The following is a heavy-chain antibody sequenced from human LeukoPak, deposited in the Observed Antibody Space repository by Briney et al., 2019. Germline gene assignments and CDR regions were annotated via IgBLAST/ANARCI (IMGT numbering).Heavy chain of an antibody. Sequence: PGGSLRLSCAVSGLTFSDYYMSWIRQAPGKGLEWVSYISSSGSTIYYADSVKGRFTISRDNAKNSLYLQMNSLRAEDTAVYYCARDGDPSIAGFDYWGQGTLVTVSS. CDR1: GLTFSDYY. V-gene: IGHV3-11*01. CDR3: ARDGDPSIAGFDY. J-gene: IGHJ4*02. CDR2: ISSSGSTI. D-gene: IGHD6-6*01.